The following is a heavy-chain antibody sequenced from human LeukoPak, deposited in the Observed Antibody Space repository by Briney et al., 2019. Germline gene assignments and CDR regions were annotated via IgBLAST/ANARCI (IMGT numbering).Heavy chain of an antibody. V-gene: IGHV3-11*01. Sequence: PGGSLRLSCAASGFTFSDYYMSWIRQAPGKGLEWVSYISSSGSTIYYADSVKGRFTISRDNAKNSLYLQMNSLRAEDTAVYYCARVLGLVPAAISKNAELDYWGQGTLVTVSS. D-gene: IGHD2-2*02. J-gene: IGHJ4*02. CDR2: ISSSGSTI. CDR1: GFTFSDYY. CDR3: ARVLGLVPAAISKNAELDY.